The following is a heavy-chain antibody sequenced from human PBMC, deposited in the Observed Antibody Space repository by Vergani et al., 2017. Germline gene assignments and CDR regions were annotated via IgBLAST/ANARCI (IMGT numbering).Heavy chain of an antibody. CDR2: INTGNGNT. CDR1: GYTFTSYA. Sequence: QVQLVQSGSELKKPGASVKVSCKASGYTFTSYAMHWVRQAPGQRLEWMGWINTGNGNTKYSQKFQGRVTITRDTSASTAYMELSSLRSEDTAVYYCARLITIFGVVGSGDYWGQGTLVTVSS. J-gene: IGHJ4*02. CDR3: ARLITIFGVVGSGDY. D-gene: IGHD3-3*01. V-gene: IGHV1-3*04.